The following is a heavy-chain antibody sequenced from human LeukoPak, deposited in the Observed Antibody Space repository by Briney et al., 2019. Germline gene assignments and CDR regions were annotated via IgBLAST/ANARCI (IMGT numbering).Heavy chain of an antibody. CDR2: IYYSGST. CDR1: GGSISSYY. V-gene: IGHV4-59*01. Sequence: SETLSLTCTVSGGSISSYYWSWIRQPPGKGLEWIGYIYYSGSTNYNPFLKSRVTISVDTSKNQFSLKLSSVTAADTAVYYCAREEIRSWFDPWAREPWSPSPQ. J-gene: IGHJ5*02. CDR3: AREEIRSWFDP. D-gene: IGHD5-24*01.